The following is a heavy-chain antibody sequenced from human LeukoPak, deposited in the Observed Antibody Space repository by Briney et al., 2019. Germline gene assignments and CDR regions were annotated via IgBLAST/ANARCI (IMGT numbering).Heavy chain of an antibody. D-gene: IGHD6-19*01. CDR2: INGGGNTT. CDR1: GFAFSSFA. V-gene: IGHV3-23*01. CDR3: TKELHVAVAVADYYYFYMDV. J-gene: IGHJ6*03. Sequence: GGSLRLSCAASGFAFSSFAMGWVRQSPGKGLEWHSTINGGGNTTFYSDSVKGRFTISRDNSKNTLYLHMDSLRPDDTAIYYCTKELHVAVAVADYYYFYMDVWGRGTAVTVSS.